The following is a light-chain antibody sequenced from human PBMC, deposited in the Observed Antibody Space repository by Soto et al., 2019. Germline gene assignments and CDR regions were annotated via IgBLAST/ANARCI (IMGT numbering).Light chain of an antibody. CDR3: AAWDDSLSVRHV. CDR2: NND. J-gene: IGLJ1*01. CDR1: SSNIGSNF. V-gene: IGLV1-47*02. Sequence: QSVLTQPPSASGTPGQRVTISCSGSSSNIGSNFVYWYQQRPGTSPRLLIYNNDQRPSGVPDRLSGSNSGTSASLAIRGLRSEDEADYYCAAWDDSLSVRHVFGPGTKLTVL.